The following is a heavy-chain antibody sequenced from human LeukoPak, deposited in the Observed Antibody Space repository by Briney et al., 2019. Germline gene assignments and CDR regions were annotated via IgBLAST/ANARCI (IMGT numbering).Heavy chain of an antibody. CDR1: GFTFSSYA. CDR3: ARDTYYDFWSGYPAGLNYYMDV. Sequence: AGGSLRLSCAASGFTFSSYAMHWVRQAPGKVLEYVSAISSNGGSTYYANSVKGRFTISRDNSKNTLYLQMGSLRAEDVAVYYCARDTYYDFWSGYPAGLNYYMDVWGKGTTVTVSS. CDR2: ISSNGGST. D-gene: IGHD3-3*01. V-gene: IGHV3-64*01. J-gene: IGHJ6*03.